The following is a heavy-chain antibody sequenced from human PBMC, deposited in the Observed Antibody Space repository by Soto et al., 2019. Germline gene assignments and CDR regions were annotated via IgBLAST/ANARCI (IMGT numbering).Heavy chain of an antibody. V-gene: IGHV3-11*01. Sequence: PGGSLRLSCAASGFTFSDYYMSWIRQAPGKGLEWVSYISSSGSTIYYADSVKGRFTISRDNAKNSLYLQMNSLKAEDTAVYYCARGFTNIVVVPAAPYYYYMDVWGKGTTVTVSS. CDR1: GFTFSDYY. J-gene: IGHJ6*03. D-gene: IGHD2-2*01. CDR3: ARGFTNIVVVPAAPYYYYMDV. CDR2: ISSSGSTI.